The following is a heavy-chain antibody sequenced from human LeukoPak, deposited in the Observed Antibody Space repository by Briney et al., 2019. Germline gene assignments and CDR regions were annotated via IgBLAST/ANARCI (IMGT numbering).Heavy chain of an antibody. CDR3: AHTTSSATYFQH. D-gene: IGHD6-13*01. CDR2: MLWYDDT. CDR1: GFSLSASGLG. J-gene: IGHJ1*01. Sequence: SGPTLVNPTQTLTLTCTFSGFSLSASGLGGGWIRQPPGMALEWHAFMLWYDDTRYSPSLKSRHTITKDTSQNQVALTLTNMHPVDTGTYYCAHTTSSATYFQHWGQGTLVTVSS. V-gene: IGHV2-5*01.